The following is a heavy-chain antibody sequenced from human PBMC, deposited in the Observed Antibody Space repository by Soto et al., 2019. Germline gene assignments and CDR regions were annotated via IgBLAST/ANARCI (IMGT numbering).Heavy chain of an antibody. J-gene: IGHJ6*02. V-gene: IGHV1-18*01. CDR2: ISAYNGNT. Sequence: GASVKVSCKASGYTFTSYGISWVRQAPGQGLEWMGWISAYNGNTNYAQKLQGRVTMTTDTPTSTAYMDLGSLTSDDTAVYYCVMVDNYVTPTPQDVWGQGTTVTVSS. D-gene: IGHD3-16*01. CDR3: VMVDNYVTPTPQDV. CDR1: GYTFTSYG.